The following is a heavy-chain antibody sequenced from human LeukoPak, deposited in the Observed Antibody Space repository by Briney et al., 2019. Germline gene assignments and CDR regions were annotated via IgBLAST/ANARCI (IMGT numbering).Heavy chain of an antibody. CDR2: IYYSGST. V-gene: IGHV4-59*01. Sequence: SETLSLTCTVSGGSISSYYWSWLRQPPGKGLEWIGYIYYSGSTNYNPSLKSRVTISVDTSKNQFSLKLSSVTAADTAVYYCARGLLGAAFDIWGQGTMVTVSS. D-gene: IGHD2-15*01. J-gene: IGHJ3*02. CDR3: ARGLLGAAFDI. CDR1: GGSISSYY.